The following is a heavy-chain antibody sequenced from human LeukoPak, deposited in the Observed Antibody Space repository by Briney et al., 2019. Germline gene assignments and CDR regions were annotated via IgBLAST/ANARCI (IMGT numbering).Heavy chain of an antibody. J-gene: IGHJ4*02. Sequence: GRSLRLSCAASGFTFSSYAMHWVRQAPGKGLELVAVIWYDGNNIYYVDSVKGRFTISRDNSKNKLYLQMNSLRAEDTAVYYCARESTRGISPDYWGQGILVTVSS. D-gene: IGHD5/OR15-5a*01. CDR2: IWYDGNNI. CDR1: GFTFSSYA. CDR3: ARESTRGISPDY. V-gene: IGHV3-33*01.